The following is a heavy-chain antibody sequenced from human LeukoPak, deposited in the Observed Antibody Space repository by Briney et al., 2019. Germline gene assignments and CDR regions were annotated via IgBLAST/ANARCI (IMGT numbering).Heavy chain of an antibody. J-gene: IGHJ1*01. CDR1: GYTFTRYY. D-gene: IGHD3-10*01. Sequence: ASVKVSCKASGYTFTRYYMHWVRQAPGKGLEWMGGRNPSGGSTSYAQKSQRRVTMTSDTSTSTVYMELSSLRPEDTAVYYCARVSAQSFQYWGQGPLVTVSS. CDR2: RNPSGGST. CDR3: ARVSAQSFQY. V-gene: IGHV1-46*01.